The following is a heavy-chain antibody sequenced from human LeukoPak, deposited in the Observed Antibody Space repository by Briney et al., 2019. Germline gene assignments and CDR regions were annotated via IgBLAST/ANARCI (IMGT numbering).Heavy chain of an antibody. CDR2: ISGSGGST. CDR3: AKGGRDDYVWGSYRPHAGYYFDY. Sequence: QAGGSLRLSCAASGFTFSSYAMSWVRQAPGKGLEWVSAISGSGGSTYYADSVKGWFTISRDNSKNTLYLQMNSLRAEDTAVYYCAKGGRDDYVWGSYRPHAGYYFDYWGQGTLVTVSS. CDR1: GFTFSSYA. J-gene: IGHJ4*02. D-gene: IGHD3-16*02. V-gene: IGHV3-23*01.